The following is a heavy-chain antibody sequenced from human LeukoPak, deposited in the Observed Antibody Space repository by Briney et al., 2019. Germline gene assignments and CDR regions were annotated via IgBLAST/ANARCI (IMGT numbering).Heavy chain of an antibody. Sequence: PGGSLRLSCAASGFNFNTYPMHWVRQAPGKGLEWVAVISYDETDKQYADYVKGRFTISRDNSKNMMYLHMNSLGPDDTAVYYCARNEFSGFEFWGQGTLVAVSS. D-gene: IGHD3-10*01. CDR1: GFNFNTYP. CDR3: ARNEFSGFEF. V-gene: IGHV3-30-3*01. CDR2: ISYDETDK. J-gene: IGHJ4*02.